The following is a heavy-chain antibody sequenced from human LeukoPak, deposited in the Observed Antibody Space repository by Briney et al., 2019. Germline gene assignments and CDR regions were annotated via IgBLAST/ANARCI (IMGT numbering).Heavy chain of an antibody. CDR1: GGSISSSSYY. CDR2: IYYSGST. Sequence: SETLSLTCTVSGGSISSSSYYWGWIRQPPGKGLEWIGSIYYSGSTYYNPSLKSRVTISVDTSKNQFSLKLSSVTAADTAVYYCARHKNDYVWGSYRPTLYFDYWGQGTLVTVSS. CDR3: ARHKNDYVWGSYRPTLYFDY. J-gene: IGHJ4*02. D-gene: IGHD3-16*02. V-gene: IGHV4-39*01.